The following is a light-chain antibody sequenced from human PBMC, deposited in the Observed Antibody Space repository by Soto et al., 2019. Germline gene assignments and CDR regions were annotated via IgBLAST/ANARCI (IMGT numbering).Light chain of an antibody. J-gene: IGLJ3*02. CDR3: AAWDDSLYGWV. CDR2: SNN. CDR1: SSNIGSNT. Sequence: QSVLTQPASVSGSPGQSITISCTGTSSNIGSNTVDWYQQLPGMAPKILVYSNNQRPSGVPDRFSGSKSGTSASLAISGLQSEDEADYYCAAWDDSLYGWVFGGGTKLTVL. V-gene: IGLV1-44*01.